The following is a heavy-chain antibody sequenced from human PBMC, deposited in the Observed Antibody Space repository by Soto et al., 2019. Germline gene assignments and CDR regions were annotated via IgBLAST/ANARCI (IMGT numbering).Heavy chain of an antibody. CDR2: IYYSGST. CDR1: GGSISSGGYY. CDR3: ARDRVRMDV. Sequence: SETLSLTCTVSGGSISSGGYYWSWIRQHPGKGLEWMGYIYYSGSTYYNPSLKSRVSISVDTSENQLSLRLSSVTAADTAVYYCARDRVRMDVWGQGTTVTVSS. V-gene: IGHV4-31*03. J-gene: IGHJ6*02.